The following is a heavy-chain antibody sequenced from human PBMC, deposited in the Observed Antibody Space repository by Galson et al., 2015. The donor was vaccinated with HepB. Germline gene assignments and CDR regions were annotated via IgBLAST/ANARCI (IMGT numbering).Heavy chain of an antibody. Sequence: SLRLSCAASGFTFNNYAMSWVRHAPGKGLEWVSAITGSGDKTYYGDSVKGRFTVSRDNSRNTLYLQMNSLRAEDTALYYCAKVPRNSITIFRGVIIADFDSWGQGTLVTVSS. CDR3: AKVPRNSITIFRGVIIADFDS. V-gene: IGHV3-23*01. J-gene: IGHJ4*02. CDR1: GFTFNNYA. CDR2: ITGSGDKT. D-gene: IGHD3-10*01.